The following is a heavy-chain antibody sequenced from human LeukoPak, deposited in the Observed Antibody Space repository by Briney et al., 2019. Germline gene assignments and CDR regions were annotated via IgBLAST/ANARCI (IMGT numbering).Heavy chain of an antibody. Sequence: SETLSLTCTVSGGSISSYYWSWIRQPPGKGLEWIGYIYYSGSTNYNPSLKSRVTISVDTSKNQFSLKLSSVTAADTAMYYCARVADDYGDYDGENWFDPWGQGTLVTVSS. V-gene: IGHV4-59*01. CDR1: GGSISSYY. J-gene: IGHJ5*02. CDR2: IYYSGST. CDR3: ARVADDYGDYDGENWFDP. D-gene: IGHD4-17*01.